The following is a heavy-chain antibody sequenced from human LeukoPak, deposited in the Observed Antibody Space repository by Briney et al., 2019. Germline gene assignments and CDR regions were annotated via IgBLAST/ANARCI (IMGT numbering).Heavy chain of an antibody. Sequence: PGGSLRLSCAASGFSFSSYAMHWVRQAPGKGLEWVVAIPNDGSKTYYADSVKGRFTISRDNSKNTLYLQMNSLRTEDTAVYYCANERGYNYGYSFDYWGQGTLVTVSS. D-gene: IGHD5-18*01. J-gene: IGHJ4*02. CDR2: IPNDGSKT. CDR3: ANERGYNYGYSFDY. V-gene: IGHV3-30-3*02. CDR1: GFSFSSYA.